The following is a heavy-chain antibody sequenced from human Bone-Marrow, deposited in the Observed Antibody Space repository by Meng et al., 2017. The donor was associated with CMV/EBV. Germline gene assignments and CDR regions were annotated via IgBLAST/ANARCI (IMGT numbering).Heavy chain of an antibody. D-gene: IGHD2-2*01. J-gene: IGHJ6*02. V-gene: IGHV3-30*04. CDR1: GFSFSNYA. CDR3: ARDLSFCSSSTCYKGYYYYGMDV. CDR2: ISYDGSNK. Sequence: GGSLRLSCAASGFSFSNYAMHWVRQAPGKGLEWLAVISYDGSNKYYADSVKGRFTISRDNSKNTLYLQVNSLRAEDTAVYYCARDLSFCSSSTCYKGYYYYGMDVWGQGTTVTVSS.